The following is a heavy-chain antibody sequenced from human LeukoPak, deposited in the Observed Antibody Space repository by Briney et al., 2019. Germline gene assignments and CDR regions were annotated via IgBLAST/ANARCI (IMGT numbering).Heavy chain of an antibody. J-gene: IGHJ4*02. CDR3: ATDPLIAAAGSFDY. V-gene: IGHV1-24*01. D-gene: IGHD6-13*01. CDR1: GYTLTELS. CDR2: FDPEDGET. Sequence: ASVKVSCKVSGYTLTELSMHWVRQAPGKGLEWMGGFDPEDGETIYAQKFQGRVTMTEDTSTDTAYMELSSLRSEDTAVYYCATDPLIAAAGSFDYWGQGTLVTVSS.